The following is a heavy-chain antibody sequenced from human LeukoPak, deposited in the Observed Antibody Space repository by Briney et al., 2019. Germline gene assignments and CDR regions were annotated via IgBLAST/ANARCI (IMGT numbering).Heavy chain of an antibody. CDR3: TKDIRTVVERGFDI. J-gene: IGHJ3*02. V-gene: IGHV3-9*01. Sequence: GGSLRLSCAGSGFTFHDYGRHWVGQPPGGGREGVSGISWSSSRIGYADSVKGRFTISRDNAKNSLYLQMNSLRTEDTALYYCTKDIRTVVERGFDIWGQGTVVTVSS. CDR2: ISWSSSRI. CDR1: GFTFHDYG. D-gene: IGHD4-23*01.